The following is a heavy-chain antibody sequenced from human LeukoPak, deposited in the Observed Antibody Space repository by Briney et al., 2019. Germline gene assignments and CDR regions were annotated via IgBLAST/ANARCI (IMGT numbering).Heavy chain of an antibody. CDR3: ARDYYDSSGPPRDY. J-gene: IGHJ4*02. V-gene: IGHV3-30*03. CDR1: GFTFSSYG. CDR2: ISYDGSNK. D-gene: IGHD3-22*01. Sequence: GGSLRLSCAASGFTFSSYGMHWVRQAPGKGLEWVAVISYDGSNKYYADSVKGRFTISRDNSKNTLYLQMNSLRSEDTAVYYCARDYYDSSGPPRDYWGQGTLVTVSS.